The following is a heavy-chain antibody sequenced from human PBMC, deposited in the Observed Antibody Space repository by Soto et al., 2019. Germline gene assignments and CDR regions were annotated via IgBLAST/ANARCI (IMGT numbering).Heavy chain of an antibody. CDR1: GFTFSRYA. CDR3: AKVYGDYYHAFPM. CDR2: IISTGGTT. V-gene: IGHV3-23*01. Sequence: EEQLLESGGGLVQPGGSLRPSCAASGFTFSRYAMTWVRQAAGQGLEWVSTIISTGGTTYYADSVKGRFTISRDNSKNTLYLQMNSLRAEDTAVYYCAKVYGDYYHAFPMWGQGTMVTVSS. J-gene: IGHJ3*02. D-gene: IGHD4-17*01.